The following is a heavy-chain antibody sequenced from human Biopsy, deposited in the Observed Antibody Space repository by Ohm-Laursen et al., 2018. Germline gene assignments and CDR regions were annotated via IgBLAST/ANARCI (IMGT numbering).Heavy chain of an antibody. CDR3: ARDSGILNYGNFKYYHYYGMDV. V-gene: IGHV4-59*02. Sequence: GTLSLTCTVSGDSVTKYYWSWIRQPPGKGLEWIGHIYYSVMTNYNPSLQSRVSISVDTSRNQVSLTLSSVTAADTAAYYCARDSGILNYGNFKYYHYYGMDVWGQGTKVTVSS. CDR1: GDSVTKYY. J-gene: IGHJ6*02. CDR2: IYYSVMT. D-gene: IGHD4-11*01.